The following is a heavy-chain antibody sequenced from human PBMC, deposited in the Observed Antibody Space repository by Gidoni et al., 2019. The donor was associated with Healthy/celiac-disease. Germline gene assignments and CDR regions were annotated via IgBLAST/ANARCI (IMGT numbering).Heavy chain of an antibody. CDR2: ISAYNGNT. D-gene: IGHD1-7*01. V-gene: IGHV1-18*01. J-gene: IGHJ5*02. CDR3: ARLGNYEFDP. Sequence: GLEWMGWISAYNGNTNYAQKLQGRVTMTTDTSTSTAYMELRSLRSDDTAVYYCARLGNYEFDPWGQGTLVTVSS.